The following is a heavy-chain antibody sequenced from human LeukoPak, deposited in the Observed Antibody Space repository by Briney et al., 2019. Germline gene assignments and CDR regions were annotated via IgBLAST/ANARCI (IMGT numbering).Heavy chain of an antibody. CDR3: ARNFLLRYLDY. Sequence: PGGSLRLSCAASGFTFSSYGMHWVRQAPGKGLEWVAVISYDGSNKYYADSVKGRFTISRDNSKNTLYLQMNSLRAEDTAIYYCARNFLLRYLDYWGQGTLVTVSS. V-gene: IGHV3-30*03. J-gene: IGHJ4*02. CDR1: GFTFSSYG. D-gene: IGHD3-9*01. CDR2: ISYDGSNK.